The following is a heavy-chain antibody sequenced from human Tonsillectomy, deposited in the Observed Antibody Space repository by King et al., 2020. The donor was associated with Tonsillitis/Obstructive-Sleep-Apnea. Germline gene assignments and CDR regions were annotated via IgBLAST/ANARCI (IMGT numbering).Heavy chain of an antibody. V-gene: IGHV3-23*04. D-gene: IGHD2-2*02. J-gene: IGHJ3*02. CDR3: AKASGGQLLYGGFDAFDI. Sequence: VQLVESGGGLVQPGGSLRLSCAASGFTFSRYAMSWVRQAPGKGLEWVSVISGSGGSTYYADSVKGQFTISRDNSKNTLYLQMNSLRADDTAVYYCAKASGGQLLYGGFDAFDIWGQGTMVTVSS. CDR1: GFTFSRYA. CDR2: ISGSGGST.